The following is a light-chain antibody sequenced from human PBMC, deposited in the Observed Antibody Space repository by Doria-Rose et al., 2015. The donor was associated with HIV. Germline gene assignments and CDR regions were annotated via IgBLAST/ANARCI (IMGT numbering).Light chain of an antibody. CDR3: QQSYSTPRCT. Sequence: RVTITCRAGQIIDNYLNWYQQKPGKAPKLLIYAASSLQSGVPSRFSGSGSGRDFTLTISSLQPEDFATYYCQQSYSTPRCTFGQGTKLEIK. CDR2: AAS. CDR1: QIIDNY. V-gene: IGKV1-39*01. J-gene: IGKJ2*02.